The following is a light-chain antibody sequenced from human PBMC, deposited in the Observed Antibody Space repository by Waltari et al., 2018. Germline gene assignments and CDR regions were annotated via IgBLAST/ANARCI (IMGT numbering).Light chain of an antibody. V-gene: IGLV2-8*01. J-gene: IGLJ3*02. CDR3: SSYAGNPV. Sequence: QSALTQPPSASGSPGQSVTISCTGTSSDFGGYNYVSWYQHHPGKAPKVIIYEGTKRPSGVPDCFSASRFGNTASLTVSGLQAEDEADYYCSSYAGNPVFGGGTKLTVL. CDR2: EGT. CDR1: SSDFGGYNY.